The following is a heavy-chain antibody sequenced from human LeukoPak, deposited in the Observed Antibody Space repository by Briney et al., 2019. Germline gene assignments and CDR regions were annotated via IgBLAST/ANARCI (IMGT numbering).Heavy chain of an antibody. CDR2: IIPIFGTA. CDR3: ARGTITMVRGAAVDYYYYMDV. CDR1: GGTFSSYA. J-gene: IGHJ6*03. D-gene: IGHD3-10*01. V-gene: IGHV1-69*05. Sequence: SVKVSCKASGGTFSSYAISWVRQAPGQGLEWMGGIIPIFGTANYAQKFQGRVTITTDESTSTAYMELSSLRSEDTAVYYCARGTITMVRGAAVDYYYYMDVWGKGTTVTVSS.